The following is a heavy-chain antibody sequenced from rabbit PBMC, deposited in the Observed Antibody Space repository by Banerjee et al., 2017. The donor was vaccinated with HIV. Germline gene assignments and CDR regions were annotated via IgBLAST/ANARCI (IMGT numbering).Heavy chain of an antibody. Sequence: QEQLEESGGDLVKPEGSLTLTCTASGIDFSSSYDMCWVRQAPGKGLEWIGCIGTGDGRTYYASWAKGRFTISKTSSTTVTLQMTSLTVADTATYFCARANFAYAFDLWGQGTLVTVS. J-gene: IGHJ3*01. CDR3: ARANFAYAFDL. CDR1: GIDFSSSYD. V-gene: IGHV1S45*01. CDR2: IGTGDGRT. D-gene: IGHD6-1*01.